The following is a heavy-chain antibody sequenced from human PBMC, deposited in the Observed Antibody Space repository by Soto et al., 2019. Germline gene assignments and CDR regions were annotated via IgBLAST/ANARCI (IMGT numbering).Heavy chain of an antibody. CDR1: GVSLSSSGMG. CDR2: IYWDDDT. Sequence: SGPTLVNPTQTLTLTCNFSGVSLSSSGMGVGWIRQPPGKALEWPALIYWDDDTRYSPSLKSRLTITKDTSKNQVVLTMTNMDPVDTTTYFCAHSAYYDSIGYFATYFDYWGQGTLVTVSS. J-gene: IGHJ4*02. V-gene: IGHV2-5*02. CDR3: AHSAYYDSIGYFATYFDY. D-gene: IGHD3-22*01.